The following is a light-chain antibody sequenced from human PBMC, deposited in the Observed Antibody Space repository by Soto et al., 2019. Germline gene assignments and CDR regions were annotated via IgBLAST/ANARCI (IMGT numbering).Light chain of an antibody. CDR1: QSVSSSY. CDR2: GAS. J-gene: IGKJ2*01. CDR3: QQYGSSHYT. Sequence: EMVLTQSPGTLSLSPGERATLSYRASQSVSSSYLAWYQQKPGQAPRLLIYGASSRATGIPDRFSGSGSGIDFTLTISRLEPEDFAVYYCQQYGSSHYTFGQGTKLEIK. V-gene: IGKV3-20*01.